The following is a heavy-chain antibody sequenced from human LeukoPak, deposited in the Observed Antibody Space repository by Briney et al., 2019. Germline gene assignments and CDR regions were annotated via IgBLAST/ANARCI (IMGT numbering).Heavy chain of an antibody. CDR2: INPNTGGT. Sequence: ASVKVSCKASGYTFSGNFVHWVRQAPGLGLEWMGWINPNTGGTNSAEKFQGRVTLTRDTSLTTAYMELTSLRSDDTAVYYCARDPPAYPCTTTRCYPEVDYWGQGTLVTVPS. CDR3: ARDPPAYPCTTTRCYPEVDY. D-gene: IGHD2-2*01. J-gene: IGHJ4*02. CDR1: GYTFSGNF. V-gene: IGHV1-2*02.